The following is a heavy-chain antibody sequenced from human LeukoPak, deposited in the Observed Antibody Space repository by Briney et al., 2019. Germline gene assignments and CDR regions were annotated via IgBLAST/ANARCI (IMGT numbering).Heavy chain of an antibody. D-gene: IGHD1-26*01. J-gene: IGHJ4*02. Sequence: GGSLRLSCAASGFTFSSYAMSWVRQAPGKGLEWVSAISGSGGSTYYADSVKGRFAISRDNSKNTLYLQMNSLRAEDTAVYYCAKDRVRIVGATNYWGQGTLVTVSS. CDR3: AKDRVRIVGATNY. CDR2: ISGSGGST. V-gene: IGHV3-23*01. CDR1: GFTFSSYA.